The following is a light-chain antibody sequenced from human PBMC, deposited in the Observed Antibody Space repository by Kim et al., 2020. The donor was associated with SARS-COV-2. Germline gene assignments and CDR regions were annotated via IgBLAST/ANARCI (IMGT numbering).Light chain of an antibody. J-gene: IGKJ5*01. V-gene: IGKV3-15*01. CDR1: QNVTSN. CDR2: GAS. CDR3: QQYNNRPPT. Sequence: EVVMTQSPDTLSVSAGERATLSCRASQNVTSNLAWYQQKPGQAPRLLIYGASTRATGVPARFSGRGSGTEFTLTISSLQSEDFAIYYCQQYNNRPPTFGRGTRLEIK.